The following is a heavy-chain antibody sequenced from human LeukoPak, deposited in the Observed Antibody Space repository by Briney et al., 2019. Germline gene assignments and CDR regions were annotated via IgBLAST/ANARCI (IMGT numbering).Heavy chain of an antibody. CDR3: ARGDILTGLDY. V-gene: IGHV1-8*01. CDR2: MNPRSGNT. CDR1: GDTFTSYD. Sequence: ASVKVSCKTSGDTFTSYDINWVRQATGQGLEWMGWMNPRSGNTIYTQKFQGRVAMTRDTSTSTAYMELRSLRSDDTAVYYCARGDILTGLDYWGQGTLVTVSS. D-gene: IGHD3-9*01. J-gene: IGHJ4*02.